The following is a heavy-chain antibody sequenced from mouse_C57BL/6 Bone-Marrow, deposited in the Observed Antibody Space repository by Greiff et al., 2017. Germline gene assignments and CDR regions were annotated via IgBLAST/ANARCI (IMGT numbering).Heavy chain of an antibody. CDR1: GYTFSSYG. J-gene: IGHJ4*01. CDR3: ARQYYAIDY. Sequence: EVKVVESGGDLVKPGGSLKFSCSASGYTFSSYGLSWVRQTPDKRLEWVATISSGGSYTYYPDSVKGRVTISRDIAKNTLYLQMSSIKSEDRAMDVCARQYYAIDYWGQGTLVTVSS. V-gene: IGHV5-6*01. CDR2: ISSGGSYT.